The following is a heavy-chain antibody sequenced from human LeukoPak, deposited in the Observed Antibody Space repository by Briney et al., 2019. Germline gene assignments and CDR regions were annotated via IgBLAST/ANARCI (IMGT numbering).Heavy chain of an antibody. CDR1: GFTLRNYV. J-gene: IGHJ3*02. D-gene: IGHD4-17*01. CDR3: ARDGERDYGDRTYAFDI. V-gene: IGHV3-30-3*01. CDR2: ISYDGSNK. Sequence: PGGALRLSCADSGFTLRNYVMHWVRPAPGKGLEWVAVISYDGSNKYYADSVKGRFTISRDNSKNTLYLQMNSLRAEDTAVYYCARDGERDYGDRTYAFDIWGQGTMVTVSS.